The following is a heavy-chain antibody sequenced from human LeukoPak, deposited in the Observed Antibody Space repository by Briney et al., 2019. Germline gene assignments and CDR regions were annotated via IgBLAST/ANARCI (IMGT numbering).Heavy chain of an antibody. Sequence: SETLSLTCTVSGGSISSYYWSWIRQPPGKGLEWIGYIYYSGSTNCNPSLKSRVTISVDTSKNQFSLKLSSVTAADTAVYYCARHTEMATIGPPSYWGQGTLVTVSS. J-gene: IGHJ4*02. CDR1: GGSISSYY. CDR2: IYYSGST. CDR3: ARHTEMATIGPPSY. D-gene: IGHD5-24*01. V-gene: IGHV4-59*08.